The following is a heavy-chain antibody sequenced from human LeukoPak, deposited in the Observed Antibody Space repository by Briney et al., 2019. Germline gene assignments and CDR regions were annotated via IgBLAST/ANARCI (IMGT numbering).Heavy chain of an antibody. Sequence: SPTQSLTWAVYGASVGGSYWSWVRQHPGNGLGWLGEIKHSVTINYNQSLKSRVTISVDTSKNQFSLKLSSVADADTAVYYCARAGDCSGGSCYSGYYYYGMDVWGPGTTVT. CDR3: ARAGDCSGGSCYSGYYYYGMDV. V-gene: IGHV4-34*01. J-gene: IGHJ6*02. CDR2: IKHSVTI. CDR1: GASVGGSY. D-gene: IGHD2-15*01.